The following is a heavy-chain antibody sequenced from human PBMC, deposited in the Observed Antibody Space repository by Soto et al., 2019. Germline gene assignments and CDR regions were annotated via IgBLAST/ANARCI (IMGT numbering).Heavy chain of an antibody. J-gene: IGHJ4*02. V-gene: IGHV4-61*01. CDR3: AREVGSGWARPHFDY. CDR1: GGSVSSGSYY. D-gene: IGHD6-19*01. Sequence: QVQLQESGPGLVKPSETLSLTCTVSGGSVSSGSYYWSWIRQPPGKGLEWIGYIYYSGSTNNNPLLKSRVTISVATAKNQFSLKLSSVTAADTAVYYCAREVGSGWARPHFDYWGQGTLVTVSS. CDR2: IYYSGST.